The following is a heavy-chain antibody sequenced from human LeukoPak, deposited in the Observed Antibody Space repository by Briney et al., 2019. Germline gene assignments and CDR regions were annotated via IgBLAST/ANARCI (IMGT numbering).Heavy chain of an antibody. J-gene: IGHJ4*02. V-gene: IGHV3-30-3*01. Sequence: SCKVSGYTLTELSMHWVRQAPGKGLEWVAVISYDGSNKYYADSVKGRFTISRDNSKNTLYLQMNSLRAEDTAVYYCARSYSSGWYDLDYWGQGTLVTVSS. D-gene: IGHD6-19*01. CDR3: ARSYSSGWYDLDY. CDR2: ISYDGSNK. CDR1: GYTLTELS.